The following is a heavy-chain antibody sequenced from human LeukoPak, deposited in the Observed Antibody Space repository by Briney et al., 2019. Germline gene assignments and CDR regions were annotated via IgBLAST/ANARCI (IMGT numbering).Heavy chain of an antibody. D-gene: IGHD1-26*01. Sequence: GGSLRLSCAASGFTFSTFGMHWVRQAPGEGLEWVAYIGYSGANTYYADSVKGRFTISRDDSKNTVHLQMNSLRAADTALYSCARGLNGKFYIAYLGQGTLVTVSS. V-gene: IGHV3-30*02. CDR2: IGYSGANT. CDR1: GFTFSTFG. CDR3: ARGLNGKFYIAY. J-gene: IGHJ4*02.